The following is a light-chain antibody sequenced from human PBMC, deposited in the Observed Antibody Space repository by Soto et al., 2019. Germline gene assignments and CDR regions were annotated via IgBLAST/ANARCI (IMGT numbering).Light chain of an antibody. Sequence: IQMTQSPSSLSASLGDRVTITCQASQGISSYLAWYQQEPGKAPKLLIYAASTLQSGVPSRFSGSGSGTDFTLTISCLQSEDFATYYCQQYYSYPITFGQGTRLEI. J-gene: IGKJ5*01. CDR1: QGISSY. CDR2: AAS. V-gene: IGKV1-8*01. CDR3: QQYYSYPIT.